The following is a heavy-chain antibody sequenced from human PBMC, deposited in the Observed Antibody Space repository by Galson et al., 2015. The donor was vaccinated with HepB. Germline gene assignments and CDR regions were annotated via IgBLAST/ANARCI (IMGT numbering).Heavy chain of an antibody. V-gene: IGHV3-30-3*01. CDR2: ISYDGSNK. J-gene: IGHJ4*02. Sequence: SLRLSCAASGFTFSSYAMHWVRQAPGKGLEWVAVISYDGSNKYYADSVKGRFTISRDNSKNTLYLQMNSLRAEDTAVYYCARDPNDSSGYYGEADYWGQGTLVTVSS. D-gene: IGHD3-22*01. CDR1: GFTFSSYA. CDR3: ARDPNDSSGYYGEADY.